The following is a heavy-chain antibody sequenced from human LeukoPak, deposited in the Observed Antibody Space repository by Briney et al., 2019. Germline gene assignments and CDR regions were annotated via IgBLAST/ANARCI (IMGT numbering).Heavy chain of an antibody. CDR2: INPDGSGR. CDR3: ARDAQELFFP. CDR1: GFTFSGHW. J-gene: IGHJ5*02. D-gene: IGHD3-16*01. V-gene: IGHV3-74*01. Sequence: PGGTLRLSCAASGFTFSGHWMDWVRQAPGKGLVWVARINPDGSGRHYADFVEGRFTISRDNAKNTVFLQMNSLRVGDTAVYYCARDAQELFFPWGQGTLVTVSS.